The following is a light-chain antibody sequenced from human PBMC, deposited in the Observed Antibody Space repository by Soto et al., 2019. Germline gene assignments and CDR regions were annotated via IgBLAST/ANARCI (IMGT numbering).Light chain of an antibody. CDR1: QGIRNY. V-gene: IGKV1-9*01. CDR3: QQLNSYPRLT. CDR2: AAS. J-gene: IGKJ4*01. Sequence: DIQLTQSPSFLSASVGDRVTLTCRASQGIRNYLAWYQQKPGKAPKLLIYAASTLQSGVPSRFSGSGSGTESTLTITNLQPEDFATYFCQQLNSYPRLTFGGGTKVEIK.